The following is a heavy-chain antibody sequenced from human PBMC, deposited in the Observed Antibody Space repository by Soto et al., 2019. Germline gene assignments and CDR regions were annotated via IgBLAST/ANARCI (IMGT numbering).Heavy chain of an antibody. D-gene: IGHD1-26*01. CDR2: INHSGSS. V-gene: IGHV4-34*01. J-gene: IGHJ4*02. CDR1: GGSFSGYI. Sequence: PSETLSLTCAVSGGSFSGYIWTWIRQTPGKGLQWTGQINHSGSSIYNPSLKNRVTISTMSNNKFSLELSSVTAADTAVYYCTRGLFSGSSYSGSWYYFDSWGQGTMVTVSS. CDR3: TRGLFSGSSYSGSWYYFDS.